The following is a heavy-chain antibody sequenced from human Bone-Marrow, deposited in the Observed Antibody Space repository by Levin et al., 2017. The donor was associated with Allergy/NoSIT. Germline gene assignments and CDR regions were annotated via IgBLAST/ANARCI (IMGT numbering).Heavy chain of an antibody. CDR3: ARMSDYYYNSRGPRDAFDI. CDR1: GFSLTTTGMR. D-gene: IGHD3-22*01. CDR2: IDWNDDK. J-gene: IGHJ3*02. Sequence: SGPTLVKPTQTLTLTCIFSGFSLTTTGMRVSWIRQPPGKALEWLARIDWNDDKFYSTSLETRLTISKDTSKNEVVLKMTNMDPADTATYYCARMSDYYYNSRGPRDAFDIWGQGTVVTVSS. V-gene: IGHV2-70*04.